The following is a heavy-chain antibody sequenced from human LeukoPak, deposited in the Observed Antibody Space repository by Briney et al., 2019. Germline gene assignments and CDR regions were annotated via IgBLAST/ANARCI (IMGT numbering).Heavy chain of an antibody. J-gene: IGHJ4*02. CDR3: AKGAGGATLKAYYFDY. CDR2: ISYDGSNK. Sequence: GGSLRLSCAASGFTFSSYAMHWVRQAPGKGLEWVAVISYDGSNKYYADSVKGRFTISRDNSKNTLYLQMNSLRAEDTAVYYCAKGAGGATLKAYYFDYWGQGTLVTVSS. V-gene: IGHV3-30*04. CDR1: GFTFSSYA. D-gene: IGHD1-26*01.